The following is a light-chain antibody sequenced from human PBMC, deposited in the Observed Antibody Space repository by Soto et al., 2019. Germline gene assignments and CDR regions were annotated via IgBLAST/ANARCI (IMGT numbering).Light chain of an antibody. CDR1: SSIFASAS. CDR2: GNH. Sequence: QSVLTQPPSVSAAPGQTVSISCSRSSSIFASASVSWYRHLPGTAPKLLIYGNHQRPSGIPDRFSGSKSGTSATLVITGLQSGDEADYYCGAWDSDVGAVLFGGGTKLTVL. V-gene: IGLV1-51*01. J-gene: IGLJ2*01. CDR3: GAWDSDVGAVL.